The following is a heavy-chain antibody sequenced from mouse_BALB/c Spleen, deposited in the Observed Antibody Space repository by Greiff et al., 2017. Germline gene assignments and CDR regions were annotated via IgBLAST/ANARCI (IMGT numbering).Heavy chain of an antibody. CDR2: ISNLAYSI. CDR3: ARDGSSYRYFDF. D-gene: IGHD1-1*01. J-gene: IGHJ1*01. CDR1: GFTFSDYG. Sequence: EVKLVESGGGLVQPGGSRKLSCAASGFTFSDYGMAWVRQAPGKGPEWVAFISNLAYSIYYADTVTGRFTISRENAKNTLYLEMSSLRSEDTAMYYCARDGSSYRYFDFWGAGTTVTVSS. V-gene: IGHV5-15*02.